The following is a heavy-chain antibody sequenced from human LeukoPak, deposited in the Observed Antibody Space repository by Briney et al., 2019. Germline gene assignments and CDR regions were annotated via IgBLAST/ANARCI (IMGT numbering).Heavy chain of an antibody. Sequence: GASVKVSCKASGGTFSSYAISWVRQAPGQGLEWMGGIIPIFGTANYAQKFQGRVTITADESTSTAYMELSSLRSEDTAVYYCARSSIVVVPAAIVSFYYWGQGTLVTVSS. CDR1: GGTFSSYA. V-gene: IGHV1-69*13. D-gene: IGHD2-2*01. J-gene: IGHJ4*02. CDR3: ARSSIVVVPAAIVSFYY. CDR2: IIPIFGTA.